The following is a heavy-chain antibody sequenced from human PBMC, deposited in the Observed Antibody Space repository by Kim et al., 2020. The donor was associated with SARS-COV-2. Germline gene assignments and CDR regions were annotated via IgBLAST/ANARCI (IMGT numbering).Heavy chain of an antibody. V-gene: IGHV3-23*01. CDR1: GFTFSRYA. CDR2: ISDSGRRT. CDR3: AKETEVGRTPLVDH. Sequence: GGSLRLSCTASGFTFSRYAMNWVRQAPGKGLEWVSAISDSGRRTYYADSVKGRFTISRDNSKNTVFLQLNSLRVEDTAVYYCAKETEVGRTPLVDHWGQGTLVSVSS. J-gene: IGHJ4*02. D-gene: IGHD1-26*01.